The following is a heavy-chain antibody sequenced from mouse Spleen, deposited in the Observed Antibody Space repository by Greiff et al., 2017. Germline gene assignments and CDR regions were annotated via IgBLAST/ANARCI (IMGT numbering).Heavy chain of an antibody. CDR3: ARLNWDGFFDY. V-gene: IGHV7-3*01. CDR2: IRNKANGYTT. J-gene: IGHJ2*01. D-gene: IGHD4-1*01. CDR1: GFTFTDYY. Sequence: DVKLVESGGGLVQPGGSLSLSCAASGFTFTDYYMSWVRQPPGKALEWLGFIRNKANGYTTEYSASVKGRFTISRDNSQSILYLQMNALRAEDSATYYCARLNWDGFFDYWGQGTTLTVSS.